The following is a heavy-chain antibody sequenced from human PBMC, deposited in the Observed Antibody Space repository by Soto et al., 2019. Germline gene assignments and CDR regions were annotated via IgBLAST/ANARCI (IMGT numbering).Heavy chain of an antibody. Sequence: SETLSLTCTVSGGSISSYYWSWIRQPPGKGLEWIGYIYYSGSTNYNPSLKSRVTISVDTSKSQFSLKLSSVTAADTAVYYCARLQYNFDYWGQGTLVTVSS. CDR1: GGSISSYY. J-gene: IGHJ4*02. CDR3: ARLQYNFDY. V-gene: IGHV4-59*08. CDR2: IYYSGST. D-gene: IGHD1-1*01.